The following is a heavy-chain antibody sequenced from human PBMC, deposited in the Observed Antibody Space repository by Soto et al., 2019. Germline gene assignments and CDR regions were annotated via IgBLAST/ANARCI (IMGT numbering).Heavy chain of an antibody. V-gene: IGHV4-31*03. CDR2: IFYSGTT. J-gene: IGHJ6*02. D-gene: IGHD3-9*01. CDR1: GGSISSGGYY. Sequence: SETLSLTCTVSGGSISSGGYYWSWIRQHPGKGLEWIGYIFYSGTTYYNPSLKSRVTISVDTSKNQFSLKLSSVTAADTAVYYCARQGGGDYYDILTGYFSGPNYYYYGMDVWGQGTTVTVSS. CDR3: ARQGGGDYYDILTGYFSGPNYYYYGMDV.